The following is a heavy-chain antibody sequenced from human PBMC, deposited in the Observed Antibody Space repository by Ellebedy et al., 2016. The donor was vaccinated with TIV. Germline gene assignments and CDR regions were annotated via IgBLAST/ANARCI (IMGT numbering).Heavy chain of an antibody. CDR3: ARRFDIVTGSYPRGYYGLDI. V-gene: IGHV1-3*01. D-gene: IGHD3-9*01. Sequence: AASVKVSCKASGYTFTTYAIHWVRQAPGQRPEWMGWINAGIGNTKYSGNFQGRVTITTDTSASTAYMELSNLRSEDTAVYYCARRFDIVTGSYPRGYYGLDIWGQGTTVTVSS. CDR1: GYTFTTYA. CDR2: INAGIGNT. J-gene: IGHJ6*02.